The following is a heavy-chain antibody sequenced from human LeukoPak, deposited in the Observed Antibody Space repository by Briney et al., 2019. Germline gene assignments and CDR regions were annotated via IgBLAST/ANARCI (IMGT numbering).Heavy chain of an antibody. Sequence: GGSLRLSCAASGFTFSSYTMNWVRQAPGKGLEWVSSISSSSNYADSVKGRFTISRDNAKNSLYLQMNSLRAEDTAVYYCANALFDYWGQGTLVTVSS. V-gene: IGHV3-21*01. CDR1: GFTFSSYT. D-gene: IGHD2-2*01. CDR2: ISSSS. CDR3: ANALFDY. J-gene: IGHJ4*02.